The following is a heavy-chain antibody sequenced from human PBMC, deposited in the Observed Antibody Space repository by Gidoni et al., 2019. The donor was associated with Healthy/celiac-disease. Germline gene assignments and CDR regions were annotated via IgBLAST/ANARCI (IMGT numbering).Heavy chain of an antibody. CDR1: GYTFPRYG. CDR3: ARSSITMIGGGDAFDI. CDR2: NSAYNGNT. Sequence: QVQLVQSGAEVTKPGASAKVSCKASGYTFPRYGISWVRQAPGQGLEWMGWNSAYNGNTNDAQKLQGRVTMTTDTSTSTAYMELRSLRSDDTAVYYCARSSITMIGGGDAFDIWGQGTMVTVSS. D-gene: IGHD3-22*01. V-gene: IGHV1-18*01. J-gene: IGHJ3*02.